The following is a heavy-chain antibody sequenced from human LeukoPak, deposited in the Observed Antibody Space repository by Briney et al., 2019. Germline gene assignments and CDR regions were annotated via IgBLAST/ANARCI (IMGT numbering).Heavy chain of an antibody. CDR3: TRMAWRSRPFDY. CDR1: GFTFSSYW. CDR2: IKQDGSEK. D-gene: IGHD2-2*01. V-gene: IGHV3-7*01. J-gene: IGHJ4*02. Sequence: PGGSLRLSCAASGFTFSSYWISWVRQAPGKGLEWVANIKQDGSEKFYVDSVKGRFTISRDNAKNSLSLQMNSLGAEDTAIYYCTRMAWRSRPFDYWGQGTLVTVSS.